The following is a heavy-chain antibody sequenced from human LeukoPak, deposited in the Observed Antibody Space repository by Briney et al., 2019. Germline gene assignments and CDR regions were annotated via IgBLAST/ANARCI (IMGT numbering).Heavy chain of an antibody. J-gene: IGHJ4*02. Sequence: PSETLSLTCTVSGYSISSGYYWGWIRQPPGKGLEWIGSIYHSGSTYYNPSLKSRVTISVDTSKNHFSLKLSSVTAADTAVYYCASVFGTHSGYWGQGTLVTVSS. D-gene: IGHD3-3*01. V-gene: IGHV4-38-2*02. CDR3: ASVFGTHSGY. CDR1: GYSISSGYY. CDR2: IYHSGST.